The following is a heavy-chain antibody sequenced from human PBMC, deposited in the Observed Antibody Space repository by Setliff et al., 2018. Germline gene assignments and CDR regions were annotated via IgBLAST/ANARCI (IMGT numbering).Heavy chain of an antibody. Sequence: ETLSLTCTVSGGSISSSSYYWGWIRQPPGKGLEWIGSIYYSGSTYYNPSLKSRVTISVGTSKNQFSLKLSSVTAADTAVYYCARVGVLWFGELLGAFDIWGQGTTVTVSS. CDR1: GGSISSSSYY. CDR3: ARVGVLWFGELLGAFDI. CDR2: IYYSGST. J-gene: IGHJ3*02. D-gene: IGHD3-10*01. V-gene: IGHV4-39*07.